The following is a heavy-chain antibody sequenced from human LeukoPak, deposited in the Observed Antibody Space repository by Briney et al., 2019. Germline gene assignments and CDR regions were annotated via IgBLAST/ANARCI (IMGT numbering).Heavy chain of an antibody. CDR2: IIPIFGTA. J-gene: IGHJ5*02. Sequence: ASVKVSCKASGGTFSSYAISWVRQAPGQGLEWMGGIIPIFGTANYAQKFQGRVTITADESTSTAYMELSSLRSEDTAVYYCAAPEGYSSSSVPWGQGTLVTVSS. CDR3: AAPEGYSSSSVP. V-gene: IGHV1-69*13. D-gene: IGHD6-6*01. CDR1: GGTFSSYA.